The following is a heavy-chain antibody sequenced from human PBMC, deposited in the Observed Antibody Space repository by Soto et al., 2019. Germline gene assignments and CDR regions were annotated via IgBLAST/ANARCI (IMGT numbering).Heavy chain of an antibody. J-gene: IGHJ6*02. V-gene: IGHV1-18*01. Sequence: QVQMVQSGAEVKKPGASVKVSCKASGYTFTNYGISWVRQAPGQGLEWLGWISTYNGNTDYAQKLQGRLTMTTDTPTTTADMELRSPRSDDTAVYYCAIDYYGSGAPDHYGMDVWGQGITVTVSS. CDR2: ISTYNGNT. CDR3: AIDYYGSGAPDHYGMDV. D-gene: IGHD3-10*01. CDR1: GYTFTNYG.